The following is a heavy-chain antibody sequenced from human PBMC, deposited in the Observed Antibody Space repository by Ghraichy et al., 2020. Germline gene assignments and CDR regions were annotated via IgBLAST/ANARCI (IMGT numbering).Heavy chain of an antibody. V-gene: IGHV4-59*01. J-gene: IGHJ5*02. D-gene: IGHD3-10*01. CDR1: GGSISSYY. CDR3: ARDEYGTYGSGSRRGWFDP. Sequence: SETLSLTCTVSGGSISSYYWSWIRQPPGKGLEWIGYVYYSGSTSYNPSLKSRVTISVDTSKNQFSLKLSSVTAADTAIYYCARDEYGTYGSGSRRGWFDPWGQGALVTVSS. CDR2: VYYSGST.